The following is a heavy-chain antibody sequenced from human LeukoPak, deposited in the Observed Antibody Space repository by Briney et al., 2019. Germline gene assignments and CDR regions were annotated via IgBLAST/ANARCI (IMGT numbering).Heavy chain of an antibody. CDR1: GYSFPNYW. CDR3: ARGPYAYTSSATLGSYNWFDP. D-gene: IGHD2-2*02. Sequence: GESLKISCKGSGYSFPNYWIGWVRQLPGKGLEWMGIIYPGDSHTRYSPSFQDQVTISVDKSISTAYLQWSSLKASDTAMYYCARGPYAYTSSATLGSYNWFDPWGQGSLVTVSS. CDR2: IYPGDSHT. J-gene: IGHJ5*02. V-gene: IGHV5-51*01.